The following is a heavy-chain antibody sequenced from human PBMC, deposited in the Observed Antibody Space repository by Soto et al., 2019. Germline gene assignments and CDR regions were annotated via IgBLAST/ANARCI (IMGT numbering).Heavy chain of an antibody. CDR1: GYTFTSYD. J-gene: IGHJ6*02. Sequence: ASVKVSCKASGYTFTSYDINWVRQATGQGLEWMGWMNPNSGNTGYAQKFQGRVTMTRNTSISTAYMELSSLRSEDTAVYYCARPYYDFWSGYYSPNYYYYGMDVWGQGTTVTVSS. V-gene: IGHV1-8*02. D-gene: IGHD3-3*01. CDR2: MNPNSGNT. CDR3: ARPYYDFWSGYYSPNYYYYGMDV.